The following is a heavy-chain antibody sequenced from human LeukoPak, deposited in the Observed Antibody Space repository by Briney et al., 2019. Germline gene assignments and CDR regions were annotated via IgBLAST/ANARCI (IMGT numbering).Heavy chain of an antibody. J-gene: IGHJ4*02. Sequence: LTGGSLRLSCAASGFTFSTYKMNWVRQAPGEGLVWVSYIDRNSISIDYADSVKGRFTISRDNAKNSLYLQMNSLRAEDTAIYYCTTGFSGSDAYWGQGTLVTVSS. CDR2: IDRNSISI. CDR1: GFTFSTYK. CDR3: TTGFSGSDAY. V-gene: IGHV3-48*01. D-gene: IGHD5-12*01.